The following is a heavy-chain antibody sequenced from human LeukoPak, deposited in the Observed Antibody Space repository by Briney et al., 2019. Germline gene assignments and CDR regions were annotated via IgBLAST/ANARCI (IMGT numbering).Heavy chain of an antibody. CDR1: GFTFSSYG. CDR3: ATDYYYGSGSYFDY. J-gene: IGHJ4*02. Sequence: GGSLRLSCAASGFTFSSYGMHWVRQAPGKGLEWVAFIRYDGSNKYYADSVKGRFTISRDNSKNTLYLQMNSLRAEDTAVYYCATDYYYGSGSYFDYWGQGTLVTVSS. D-gene: IGHD3-10*01. CDR2: IRYDGSNK. V-gene: IGHV3-30*02.